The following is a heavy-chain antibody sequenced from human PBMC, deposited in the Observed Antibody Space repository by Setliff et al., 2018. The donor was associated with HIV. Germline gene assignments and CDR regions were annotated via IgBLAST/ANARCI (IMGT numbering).Heavy chain of an antibody. CDR2: IYNYGSP. CDR1: GGSFSGYY. CDR3: ARDHVFGSRTGFDP. J-gene: IGHJ5*02. D-gene: IGHD3-10*01. V-gene: IGHV4-59*01. Sequence: PSETLSLTCAVYGGSFSGYYWSWVRQPPGKGLEWIGNIYNYGSPNYSPSLKSRVTILLDTSKNQFSLRLDSLTAADTAVYYCARDHVFGSRTGFDPWGPGILVTVSS.